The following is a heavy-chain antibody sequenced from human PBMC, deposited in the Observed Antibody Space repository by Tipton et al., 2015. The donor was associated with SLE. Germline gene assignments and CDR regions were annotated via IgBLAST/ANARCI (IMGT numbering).Heavy chain of an antibody. V-gene: IGHV4-59*07. Sequence: TLSLTCAVYGGSFSNYYWSWIRQSPGKGLEWIGYGYYIGSTNYNPSLKSRLTISVDTSKNQFSLRLSSVSAADTAMYYCARALWVDKDFEVPLAIRLRAFDIWGQGRMVTVSS. J-gene: IGHJ3*02. CDR3: ARALWVDKDFEVPLAIRLRAFDI. CDR1: GGSFSNYY. D-gene: IGHD2-2*02. CDR2: GYYIGST.